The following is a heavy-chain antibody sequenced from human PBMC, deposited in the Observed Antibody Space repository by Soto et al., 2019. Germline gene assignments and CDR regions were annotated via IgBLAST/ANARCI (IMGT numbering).Heavy chain of an antibody. CDR1: GGSISSGGYY. CDR2: IYYSGSA. CDR3: ASRGYSGYEIFDY. V-gene: IGHV4-31*03. D-gene: IGHD5-12*01. J-gene: IGHJ4*02. Sequence: QVQLQESGPGLVKPSQTLSLTCTVSGGSISSGGYYWIWIRQHPGKGLEWIGYIYYSGSAYYNPSLKSRVTISVDTSKNQFSLKLSSVTAADTAVYYCASRGYSGYEIFDYWGQGTLVTVSS.